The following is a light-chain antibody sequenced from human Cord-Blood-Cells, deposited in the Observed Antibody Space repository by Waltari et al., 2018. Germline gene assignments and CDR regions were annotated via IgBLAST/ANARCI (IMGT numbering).Light chain of an antibody. J-gene: IGKJ2*01. CDR3: QQYYSTPYT. CDR2: WAS. Sequence: DIVMTQSPDSLAVSLGERATINCKSSQCVLYSSNNKNYLAWYQQKPGLPPKLLIYWASTRESGVPDRFSGSGSGTDFTLTISSLQAEDVAVYYCQQYYSTPYTFGQGTKLEIK. V-gene: IGKV4-1*01. CDR1: QCVLYSSNNKNY.